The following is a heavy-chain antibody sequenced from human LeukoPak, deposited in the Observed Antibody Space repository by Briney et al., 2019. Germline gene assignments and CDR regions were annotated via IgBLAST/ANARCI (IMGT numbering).Heavy chain of an antibody. J-gene: IGHJ4*02. CDR1: VFSLSTSGMR. V-gene: IGHV2-70*04. CDR3: ARLSIGYSYGLEYYFDY. CDR2: IDWDDDK. Sequence: SGPALVKPTQTLTLTCAFSVFSLSTSGMRVSWIRQPPGKALEWLARIDWDDDKFYSTSLKTRLTISKDTSKNQVVLTMTNMDPVDTATYYCARLSIGYSYGLEYYFDYWGQGTLVTVSS. D-gene: IGHD5-18*01.